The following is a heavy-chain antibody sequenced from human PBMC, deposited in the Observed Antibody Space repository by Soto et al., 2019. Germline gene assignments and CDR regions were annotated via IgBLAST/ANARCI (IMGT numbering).Heavy chain of an antibody. Sequence: SVKVSCKASGGTFSSHAISWVRQAPGQGLEWMGGIIPIFGTANYAQKFQGRVTITADESTSTAYMELSSLRSEDTAVYYCARLWAAAVTGSHDNWFDPWGQGTLVTVSS. CDR3: ARLWAAAVTGSHDNWFDP. CDR1: GGTFSSHA. CDR2: IIPIFGTA. V-gene: IGHV1-69*13. J-gene: IGHJ5*02. D-gene: IGHD6-13*01.